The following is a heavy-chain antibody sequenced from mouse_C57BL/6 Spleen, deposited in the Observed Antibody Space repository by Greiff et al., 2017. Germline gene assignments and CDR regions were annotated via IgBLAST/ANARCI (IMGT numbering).Heavy chain of an antibody. CDR3: AREGPYSNYFFAY. J-gene: IGHJ3*01. CDR1: GYTFTDYY. V-gene: IGHV1-26*01. Sequence: EVQLQQSGPELVKPGASVKISCKASGYTFTDYYMNWVKQSHGKSLEWIGDINPNNGGTSYNQKFKGKATLTVDKSSSTAYMELRSLTSEDSAVYYGAREGPYSNYFFAYGGQGTLVTVSA. D-gene: IGHD2-5*01. CDR2: INPNNGGT.